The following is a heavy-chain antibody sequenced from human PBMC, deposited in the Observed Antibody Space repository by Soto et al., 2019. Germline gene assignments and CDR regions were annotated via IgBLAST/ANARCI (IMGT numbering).Heavy chain of an antibody. V-gene: IGHV4-39*01. D-gene: IGHD1-26*01. CDR2: IYYSGST. J-gene: IGHJ6*02. CDR3: ARHRELLGYYYGMDV. Sequence: SETLSLTCTVSGGSISSSSYYWGWIRQPPGKGLEWIGSIYYSGSTYYNPSLKSRVTISVDTSKNQFSLKLSSVTAADTAVYYCARHRELLGYYYGMDVWGQGTTVT. CDR1: GGSISSSSYY.